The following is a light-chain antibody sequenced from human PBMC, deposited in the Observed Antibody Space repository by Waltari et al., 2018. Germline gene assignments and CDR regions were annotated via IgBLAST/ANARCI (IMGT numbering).Light chain of an antibody. CDR1: QSVSRH. CDR3: QQRSTWPSLT. Sequence: EIVLTQSPATLSLSPGERATLSCRASQSVSRHLVRYPQKPGQAPRLLIYDASNRAPGIPARFSGSGSGTDFTLTISSLEPEDFAIYYCQQRSTWPSLTFGGGTKVEIK. J-gene: IGKJ4*01. V-gene: IGKV3-11*01. CDR2: DAS.